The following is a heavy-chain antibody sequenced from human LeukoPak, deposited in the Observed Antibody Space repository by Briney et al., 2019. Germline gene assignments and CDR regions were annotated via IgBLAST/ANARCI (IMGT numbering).Heavy chain of an antibody. CDR3: ARDRGVPAAKAYYFDY. Sequence: GGSLRLSCAASGFTFSSYAMHWVRQAPGKGLEWVAVISYDGSNKYYADSVKGRFTISRDNSKNTLYLQMNSLRAEDTAVYYCARDRGVPAAKAYYFDYWGQGTLVTVSS. V-gene: IGHV3-30-3*01. CDR1: GFTFSSYA. D-gene: IGHD2-2*01. J-gene: IGHJ4*02. CDR2: ISYDGSNK.